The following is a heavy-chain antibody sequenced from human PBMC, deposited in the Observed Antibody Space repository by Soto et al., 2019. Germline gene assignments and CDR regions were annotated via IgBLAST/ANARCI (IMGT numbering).Heavy chain of an antibody. CDR3: ARDDYGDYAETYYYYGMDV. CDR2: ISAYNGNT. J-gene: IGHJ6*02. CDR1: GYTFTSYG. Sequence: SVKVSCKASGYTFTSYGISWVRQAPGQGLEWMGWISAYNGNTNYAQKLQGRVTMTTDTSTSTAYMELRSLRSDDTAVYYCARDDYGDYAETYYYYGMDVWGQGTTVTVSS. V-gene: IGHV1-18*04. D-gene: IGHD4-17*01.